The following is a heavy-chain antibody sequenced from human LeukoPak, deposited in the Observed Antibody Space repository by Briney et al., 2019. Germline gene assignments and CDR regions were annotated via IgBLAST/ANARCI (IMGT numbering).Heavy chain of an antibody. CDR2: INAGNGNT. Sequence: ASVKVSCKASGGTFSSYAISWVRQAPGQRLEWMGWINAGNGNTKYSQEFQDRVAITRDTSASTAYMELSSLRSEDMAVYYCAKVAARYGDSYFDYWGQGTLVTVSS. CDR1: GGTFSSYA. V-gene: IGHV1-3*03. J-gene: IGHJ4*02. D-gene: IGHD4-17*01. CDR3: AKVAARYGDSYFDY.